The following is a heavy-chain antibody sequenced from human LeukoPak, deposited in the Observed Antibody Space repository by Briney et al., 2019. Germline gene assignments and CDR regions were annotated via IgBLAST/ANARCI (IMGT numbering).Heavy chain of an antibody. CDR3: ARLSAVAGTGYWFDP. J-gene: IGHJ5*02. Sequence: SETLSLTCAVYGGSFSGYYWSWIRQPPGKGLEWIGEINHSGSTNYNPSLKSRVTISVDTSKNQFSLKLSSVTAADTAVYYCARLSAVAGTGYWFDPWGQGTLDTVSS. CDR2: INHSGST. V-gene: IGHV4-34*01. CDR1: GGSFSGYY. D-gene: IGHD6-19*01.